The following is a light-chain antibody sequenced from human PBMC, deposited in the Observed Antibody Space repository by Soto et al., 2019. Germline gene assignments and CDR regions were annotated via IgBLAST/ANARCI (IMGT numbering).Light chain of an antibody. CDR3: QQRSSWPPT. V-gene: IGKV3-11*01. CDR1: QSVGSY. J-gene: IGKJ4*01. CDR2: DAS. Sequence: DIVLTQSPAPLSLSPGERATLSCRASQSVGSYLGWYQQRPGQAPRLLIYDASNRATGIPARFSGSGSGTDFTLTISSLEPEDFAVYYCQQRSSWPPTFGGGTNVDIK.